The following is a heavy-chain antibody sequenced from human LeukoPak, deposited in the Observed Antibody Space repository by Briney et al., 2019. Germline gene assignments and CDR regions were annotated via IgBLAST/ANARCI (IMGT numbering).Heavy chain of an antibody. J-gene: IGHJ6*02. CDR2: MNPDSGGT. D-gene: IGHD2-8*01. CDR3: ARSFDIALMDGMDV. V-gene: IGHV1-2*02. CDR1: GDSFNGDY. Sequence: SGDSFNGDYIDGVRQAPGQGLEWMGWMNPDSGGTKYAQKFQGRVTMTRDTSSSTAYMELSRLRSDDTALYYCARSFDIALMDGMDVWGQGTTVTVSS.